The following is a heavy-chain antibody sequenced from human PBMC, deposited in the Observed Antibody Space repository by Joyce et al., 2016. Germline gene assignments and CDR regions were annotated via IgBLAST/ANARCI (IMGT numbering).Heavy chain of an antibody. CDR2: ISSSSEYI. D-gene: IGHD5/OR15-5a*01. J-gene: IGHJ4*02. Sequence: EVQLMESGGGLVKPGGSLRLSCAASGFTLRGYNMNWVRQAPGKGLEWLASISSSSEYIYYADSVKGRFTISRDNAQNTVYLQMSSLRAEDTAVYYCARDVLKVQGFDSWGQGTLLTVSS. CDR1: GFTLRGYN. V-gene: IGHV3-21*02. CDR3: ARDVLKVQGFDS.